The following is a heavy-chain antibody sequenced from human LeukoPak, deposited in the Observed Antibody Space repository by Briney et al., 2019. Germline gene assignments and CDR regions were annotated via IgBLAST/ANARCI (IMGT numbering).Heavy chain of an antibody. V-gene: IGHV4-59*01. CDR2: IYHTGSA. D-gene: IGHD3-22*01. Sequence: SETLSLTCTVSGGSMNNYYWSWIRQSPGKGLEWVGYIYHTGSATYKPSLKSRVTLSLDTSKNQFSLRLNSVTAADTAAYYCARGRGDSKGTSFDFWGQGTLVTVSS. CDR1: GGSMNNYY. CDR3: ARGRGDSKGTSFDF. J-gene: IGHJ4*02.